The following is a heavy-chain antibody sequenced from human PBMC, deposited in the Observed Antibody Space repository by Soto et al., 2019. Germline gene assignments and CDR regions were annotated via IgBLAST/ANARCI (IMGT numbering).Heavy chain of an antibody. Sequence: SETLSLTCTVSGGSVSSGSYYWSWIRQPPGKGLEWIGYIYYSGSTNYNPSLKSRVTISVDTSKNQFSLKLSSVTAADTAVYYCARMIVVVNAEYFQHWGQGTLVTVSS. V-gene: IGHV4-61*01. D-gene: IGHD3-22*01. J-gene: IGHJ1*01. CDR2: IYYSGST. CDR3: ARMIVVVNAEYFQH. CDR1: GGSVSSGSYY.